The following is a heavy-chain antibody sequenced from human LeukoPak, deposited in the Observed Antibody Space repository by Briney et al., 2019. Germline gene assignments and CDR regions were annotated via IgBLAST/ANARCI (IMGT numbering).Heavy chain of an antibody. CDR1: GGSFSGYY. D-gene: IGHD6-13*01. CDR3: ATIHSSSWYSSFDY. J-gene: IGHJ4*02. V-gene: IGHV4-34*01. Sequence: SETLSLTCAVYGGSFSGYYWSWIRQPPGKGLEWIGEINHSGSTNYNPSLKSRVTISVDTSKNQFSLKLSSVTAADTAVYYCATIHSSSWYSSFDYWGQGTLVTVSP. CDR2: INHSGST.